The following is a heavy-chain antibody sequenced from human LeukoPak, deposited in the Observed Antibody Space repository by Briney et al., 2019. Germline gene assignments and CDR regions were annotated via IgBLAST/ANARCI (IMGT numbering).Heavy chain of an antibody. J-gene: IGHJ4*02. CDR3: ATDGYNSARDN. V-gene: IGHV3-7*01. CDR2: TNPDGSQK. Sequence: SGGSLRLSCAASGFSFNKYWMSWVRQAPGKGLEWVANTNPDGSQKYYVDSVRGRFTISRDNAKNLLFLQMSTLRAEDAALYYCATDGYNSARDNWGQRTLVTVSS. CDR1: GFSFNKYW. D-gene: IGHD5-18*01.